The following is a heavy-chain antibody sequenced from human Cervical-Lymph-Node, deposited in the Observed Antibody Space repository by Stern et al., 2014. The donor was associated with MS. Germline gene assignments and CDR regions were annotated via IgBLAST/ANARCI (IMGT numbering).Heavy chain of an antibody. V-gene: IGHV2-5*02. CDR3: AHRTAGPFDY. CDR1: GFSLSTSGLG. Sequence: QVTLKESGPALVKPTQTLTLTCTFSGFSLSTSGLGVVWIRQPPGEDLEWLAYIYWDDQKRYSPSLKSRLTITKDTSKNQVVLTLTNVDPVDTATYYCAHRTAGPFDYWGQGTLVTVSS. J-gene: IGHJ4*02. CDR2: IYWDDQK.